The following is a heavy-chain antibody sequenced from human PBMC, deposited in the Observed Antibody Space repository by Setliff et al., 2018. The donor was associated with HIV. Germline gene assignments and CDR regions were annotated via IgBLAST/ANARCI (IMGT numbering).Heavy chain of an antibody. D-gene: IGHD2-15*01. J-gene: IGHJ4*02. CDR3: ARGHCSGGSCLGLISY. Sequence: PGGSLRLSCAASGFTFSSYSMNWVRQAPGKGLEWVSSISSSSSYIYYADSVKGRFTISRDNAKNSLYLQMNSLRAEDTAVYYCARGHCSGGSCLGLISYWGQRTLVTVSS. CDR2: ISSSSSYI. V-gene: IGHV3-21*01. CDR1: GFTFSSYS.